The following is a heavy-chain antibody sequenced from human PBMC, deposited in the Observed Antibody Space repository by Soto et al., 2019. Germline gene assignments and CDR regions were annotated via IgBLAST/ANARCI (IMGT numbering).Heavy chain of an antibody. D-gene: IGHD4-17*01. V-gene: IGHV4-30-4*01. J-gene: IGHJ4*02. CDR2: IYYSGST. Sequence: LSLTCTVSGGSISSGDYYWSWIRQPPGKGLEWIGSIYYSGSTYYNPSLKSRVTISVDTSKNQFSLKLSSVTAADTAVYYCANYPTTVTSDYWGQGTLVTVSS. CDR3: ANYPTTVTSDY. CDR1: GGSISSGDYY.